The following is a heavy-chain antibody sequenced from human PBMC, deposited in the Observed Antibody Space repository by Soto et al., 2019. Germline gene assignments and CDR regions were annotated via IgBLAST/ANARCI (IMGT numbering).Heavy chain of an antibody. D-gene: IGHD2-15*01. Sequence: SETLSLTCTVSGGSISSYYWSWIRQPPGKGLEWIGYIYYSGSTNYNPSLKSRVTISVDTSKNQFSLNLSSVTAADTAGYYGARDLGYCSGGNGYRHWFDPWGQGTLVTVSS. CDR3: ARDLGYCSGGNGYRHWFDP. CDR1: GGSISSYY. V-gene: IGHV4-59*01. CDR2: IYYSGST. J-gene: IGHJ5*02.